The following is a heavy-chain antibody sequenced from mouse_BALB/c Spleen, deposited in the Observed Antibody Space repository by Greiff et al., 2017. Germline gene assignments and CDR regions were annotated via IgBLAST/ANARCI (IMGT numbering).Heavy chain of an antibody. J-gene: IGHJ3*01. D-gene: IGHD2-3*01. V-gene: IGHV7-3*02. Sequence: EVQGVESGGGLVQPGGSLRLSCATSGFTFTDYYMSWVRQPPGKALEWLGFIRNKANGYTTEYSASVKGRFTISRDNSQSILYLQMNTLRAEDSATYYCARDNGYYTWFAYWGQGTLDTVSA. CDR2: IRNKANGYTT. CDR3: ARDNGYYTWFAY. CDR1: GFTFTDYY.